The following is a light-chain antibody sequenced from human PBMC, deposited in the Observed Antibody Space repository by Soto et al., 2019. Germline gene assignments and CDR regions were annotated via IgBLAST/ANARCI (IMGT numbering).Light chain of an antibody. V-gene: IGKV3-11*01. Sequence: EIVLTQSPATLSLSPGERATLSCRASQSVSSYLAWYQQRPGQAPRLLIYGISKRATDIPDRFSGSGSGTEFTLTISSLQPEDFATYYCQQHGQWPITFGQGTRLENK. CDR3: QQHGQWPIT. CDR1: QSVSSY. J-gene: IGKJ5*01. CDR2: GIS.